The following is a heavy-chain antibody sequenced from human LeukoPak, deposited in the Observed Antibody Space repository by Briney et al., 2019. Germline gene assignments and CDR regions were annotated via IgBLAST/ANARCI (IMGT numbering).Heavy chain of an antibody. Sequence: SETLSLTCAVYGGSFSGYYWSWIRQPPEKGLEWIGEINHSGSTNYNPSLKSRVTISVDTSKNQFSLKLSSVTAADTAVYYCARLVGATVYDYWGQGTLVTVSS. CDR1: GGSFSGYY. J-gene: IGHJ4*02. V-gene: IGHV4-34*01. CDR2: INHSGST. CDR3: ARLVGATVYDY. D-gene: IGHD1-26*01.